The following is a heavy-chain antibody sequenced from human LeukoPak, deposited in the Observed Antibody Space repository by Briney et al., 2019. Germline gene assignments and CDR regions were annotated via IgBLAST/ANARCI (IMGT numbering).Heavy chain of an antibody. V-gene: IGHV3-9*01. CDR1: GFPFDEHA. J-gene: IGHJ3*01. Sequence: GGSLRLSCAASGFPFDEHAMHWVRQAPGKGLEWVSGISYSSETIGYVDSVKGRFTISRDNVRKSLYLQMISLRIEDTALYYCAKDRGGGSQLGDAYDVWGQGTMVSVSS. CDR2: ISYSSETI. D-gene: IGHD5-24*01. CDR3: AKDRGGGSQLGDAYDV.